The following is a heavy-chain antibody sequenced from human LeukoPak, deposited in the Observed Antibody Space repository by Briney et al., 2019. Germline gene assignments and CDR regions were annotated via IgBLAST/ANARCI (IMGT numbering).Heavy chain of an antibody. V-gene: IGHV3-7*03. J-gene: IGHJ5*02. Sequence: PGGSLRLSCAASGFTFSSYWMSWVRQAPGKGLEWVANIKQGGSEKYYVDSVKGRFTISRDNAKNSLYLQMNSLRAEDTAVYYCAREDCSGGSCYPWWFDPWGQGTLVTVSS. CDR2: IKQGGSEK. CDR3: AREDCSGGSCYPWWFDP. D-gene: IGHD2-15*01. CDR1: GFTFSSYW.